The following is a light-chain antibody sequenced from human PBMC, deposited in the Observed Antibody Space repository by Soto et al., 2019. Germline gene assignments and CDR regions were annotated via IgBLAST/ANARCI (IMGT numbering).Light chain of an antibody. J-gene: IGKJ4*01. CDR2: DAS. V-gene: IGKV3-11*01. CDR3: QQRSNWPLT. Sequence: EIVLTQSPATLSLSPGERATLSCRASQSVNTYLAWYQQRPGQAPRLLMYDASNRATGIPARFSGRGSGTDFTLTIDSLEPEDFAVYYGQQRSNWPLTFGGRTKVEIK. CDR1: QSVNTY.